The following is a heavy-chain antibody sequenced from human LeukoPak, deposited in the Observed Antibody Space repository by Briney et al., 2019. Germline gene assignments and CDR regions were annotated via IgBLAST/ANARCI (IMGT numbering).Heavy chain of an antibody. D-gene: IGHD3-10*01. CDR3: AYYGSGRNWFDP. CDR1: GGTFSSYA. CDR2: IIPIFGTA. J-gene: IGHJ5*02. Sequence: SVKVSCKASGGTFSSYAISWVRQAPGQGLEWMGGIIPIFGTANYAQKFQGRVTITTDESTTTAYMELSSLRSEDTAVYYCAYYGSGRNWFDPWGQGTLVTVSS. V-gene: IGHV1-69*05.